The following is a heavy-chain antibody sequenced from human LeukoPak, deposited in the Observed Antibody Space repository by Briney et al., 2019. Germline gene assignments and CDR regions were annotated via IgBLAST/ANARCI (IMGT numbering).Heavy chain of an antibody. D-gene: IGHD1-26*01. V-gene: IGHV4-38-2*02. CDR1: GYSISSGYY. CDR3: ARVVDSGSYYEHDY. Sequence: PSETLSLTXTVSGYSISSGYYWGWIRQPPGKGLEWIGSIYRSGSTYYNPSLKSRVTISVDTSKNQFSLKLSSVTAADTAVYYCARVVDSGSYYEHDYWGQGTLVTVSS. CDR2: IYRSGST. J-gene: IGHJ4*02.